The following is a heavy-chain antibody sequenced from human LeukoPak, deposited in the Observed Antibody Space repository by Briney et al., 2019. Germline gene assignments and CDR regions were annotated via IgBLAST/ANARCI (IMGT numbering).Heavy chain of an antibody. Sequence: ASVKVSWKASGYTFSDFYIHWVRQAPGQGLEYVGWITPKSGDTYSPQRFQGRVTMTRDASISTAYMELSSLRSDDTAVYFCARVRLADERAWAYWGQGTLDTVSS. CDR2: ITPKSGDT. D-gene: IGHD3-3*02. CDR1: GYTFSDFY. CDR3: ARVRLADERAWAY. V-gene: IGHV1-2*02. J-gene: IGHJ4*02.